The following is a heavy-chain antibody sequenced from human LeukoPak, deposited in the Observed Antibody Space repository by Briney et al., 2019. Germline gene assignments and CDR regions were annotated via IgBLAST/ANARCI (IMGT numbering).Heavy chain of an antibody. CDR2: IYHSGTT. D-gene: IGHD1-26*01. Sequence: PSETLSLTCSVSGYSISSGYYWGWIRQPPGKGLEWIGSIYHSGTTYYNPSLRSRVTISVDTSKNQFSLKLSSVTAADTAVYYCARGEKFWFDPWGQGTLVTVSS. CDR3: ARGEKFWFDP. CDR1: GYSISSGYY. J-gene: IGHJ5*02. V-gene: IGHV4-38-2*02.